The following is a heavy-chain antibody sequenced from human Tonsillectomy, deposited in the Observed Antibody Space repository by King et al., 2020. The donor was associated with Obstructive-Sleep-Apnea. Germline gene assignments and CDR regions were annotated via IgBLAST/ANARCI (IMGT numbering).Heavy chain of an antibody. V-gene: IGHV3-9*01. Sequence: GQLVQSGGGLVQPGRSLRLSCAASGFNLDDYAMHWVRQVPGKGLEWGSVISWNSGNIGYADSVKGRFTITRDNAKNSLYLQMNSLRAEDTALSYCTEEIGFDTVGGFDYWGQGALVTVFS. D-gene: IGHD4-23*01. CDR1: GFNLDDYA. J-gene: IGHJ4*02. CDR2: ISWNSGNI. CDR3: TEEIGFDTVGGFDY.